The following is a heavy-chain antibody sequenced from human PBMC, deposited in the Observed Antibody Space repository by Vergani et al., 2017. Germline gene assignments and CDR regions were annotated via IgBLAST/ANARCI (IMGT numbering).Heavy chain of an antibody. Sequence: EVQLVQCGAEVKKPGESLKISCKGSGYSFTSYWIGWVRQMPGKGLEWMGIIYPGDSDTRYSPSFQGQVTISADKSISTAYLQWSSLKASDTAMYYCAMAGRWIGAAASVFDYWGQGTLVTVSS. D-gene: IGHD3-10*01. CDR2: IYPGDSDT. CDR3: AMAGRWIGAAASVFDY. J-gene: IGHJ4*02. CDR1: GYSFTSYW. V-gene: IGHV5-51*03.